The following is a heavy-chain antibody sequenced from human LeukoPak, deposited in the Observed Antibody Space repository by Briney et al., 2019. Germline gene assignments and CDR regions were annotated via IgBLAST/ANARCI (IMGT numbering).Heavy chain of an antibody. CDR2: IWYDGSNK. Sequence: GGSLRLSCAASGFTFSSYGMHWVRQAPGKGLEWVAVIWYDGSNKYYADSVKGRFTISRDNSKNTLYLQMNSLRAEDTAVYYCAKDIEWLSANYFDYWGQGTLVTVSS. CDR1: GFTFSSYG. D-gene: IGHD3-3*01. V-gene: IGHV3-33*06. CDR3: AKDIEWLSANYFDY. J-gene: IGHJ4*02.